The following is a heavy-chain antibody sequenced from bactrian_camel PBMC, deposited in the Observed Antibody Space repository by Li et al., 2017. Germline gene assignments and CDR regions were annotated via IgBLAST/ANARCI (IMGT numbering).Heavy chain of an antibody. J-gene: IGHJ4*01. V-gene: IGHV3S6*01. D-gene: IGHD2*01. CDR3: AAREYLVFECGKTYVE. CDR2: ISNVGSVT. CDR1: GYTYRSLC. Sequence: HVQLVESGGRRVQPGGSLRLSCTASGYTYRSLCMGWFRQVPGKEREAVATISNVGSVTYYADSVKGRFTISQDNAKNTLYLQMDSLKPEDTAMYYCAAREYLVFECGKTYVEWGQGTQVTVS.